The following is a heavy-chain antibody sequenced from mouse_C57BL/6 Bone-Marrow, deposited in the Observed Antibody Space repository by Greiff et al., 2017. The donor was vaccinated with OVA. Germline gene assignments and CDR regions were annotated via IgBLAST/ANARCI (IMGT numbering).Heavy chain of an antibody. Sequence: VQLQESGAELVRPGTSVKMSCKASGYTFTNYWIGWAKQRPGHGLEWIGDIYPGGGYTYYNAKFKGKATLTADNSSSTAYMQFSSLTSEDSAIYYGARSGSRPYYYAMDYWGQGTSVTVSS. CDR1: GYTFTNYW. V-gene: IGHV1-63*01. D-gene: IGHD1-1*01. CDR3: ARSGSRPYYYAMDY. CDR2: IYPGGGYT. J-gene: IGHJ4*01.